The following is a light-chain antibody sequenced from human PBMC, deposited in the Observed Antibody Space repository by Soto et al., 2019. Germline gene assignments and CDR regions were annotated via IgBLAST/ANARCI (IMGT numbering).Light chain of an antibody. V-gene: IGLV2-14*03. Sequence: QSVLTQPASVSGSPGQSITVSCTGTSSDIGGSNYVSWYQQHPGKAPRLIIYDVNNRPSGVSARFSGSKSGNTASLTISGLQAEDEADYYCTSYTRSPLYDFGTGTKVTVL. CDR2: DVN. CDR1: SSDIGGSNY. CDR3: TSYTRSPLYD. J-gene: IGLJ1*01.